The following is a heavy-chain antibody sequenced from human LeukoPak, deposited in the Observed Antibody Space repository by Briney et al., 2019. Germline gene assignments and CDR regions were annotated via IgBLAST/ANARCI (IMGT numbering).Heavy chain of an antibody. CDR2: ISAYNGNT. Sequence: ASVKVSCKASGYTFTSYGISWVRQAPGQGLEWMGWISAYNGNTNYAQKLQGRVTMTTDTSTSTAYMELRSLRSDDTAVYYCARVGDDYVWGSYRLGGAFDIWGQGTMVTVSS. V-gene: IGHV1-18*01. CDR3: ARVGDDYVWGSYRLGGAFDI. D-gene: IGHD3-16*02. CDR1: GYTFTSYG. J-gene: IGHJ3*02.